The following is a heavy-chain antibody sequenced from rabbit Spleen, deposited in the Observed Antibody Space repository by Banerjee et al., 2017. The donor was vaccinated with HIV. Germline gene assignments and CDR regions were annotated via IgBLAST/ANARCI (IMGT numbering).Heavy chain of an antibody. Sequence: QSLEESGGALVQPEGSLTLTCTASGFSFGDRDVMCWVRQAPGKGLEWIACINVATGKPVYATWAKGRFTISRTSSTTVTLRMTSLTAADTATYFCARDLVGVIGWNFYLWGPGTLVTVS. V-gene: IGHV1S40*01. CDR1: GFSFGDRDV. CDR3: ARDLVGVIGWNFYL. CDR2: INVATGKP. J-gene: IGHJ4*01. D-gene: IGHD1-1*01.